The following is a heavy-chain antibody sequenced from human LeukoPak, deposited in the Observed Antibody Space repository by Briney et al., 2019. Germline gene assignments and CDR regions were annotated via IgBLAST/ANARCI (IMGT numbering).Heavy chain of an antibody. CDR2: ISSSSSYI. J-gene: IGHJ4*02. CDR1: GFTFSSYS. Sequence: GGSLRLSCAASGFTFSSYSMNWVRQAPGKGPEWVSSISSSSSYIYYADSVKGRFTISRDNAKNSLYLQMNSLRAEDTAVYYCARDSIAAALDYWGQGTLVTVSS. D-gene: IGHD6-13*01. V-gene: IGHV3-21*01. CDR3: ARDSIAAALDY.